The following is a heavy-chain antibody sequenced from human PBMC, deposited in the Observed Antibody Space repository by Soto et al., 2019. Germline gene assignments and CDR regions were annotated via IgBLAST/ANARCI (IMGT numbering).Heavy chain of an antibody. CDR2: INHSGST. CDR1: GGSFSGYY. J-gene: IGHJ6*03. CDR3: ARVSIFGVVFRCYCYYYLDV. D-gene: IGHD3-3*01. V-gene: IGHV4-34*01. Sequence: PSETLSLTCAVYGGSFSGYYWSWIRQPPGKGLEWIGEINHSGSTNHNPSLKRRDNISVDTSKNQFSLKLSSVTAADTAVYYCARVSIFGVVFRCYCYYYLDVWGQGTTVTVSS.